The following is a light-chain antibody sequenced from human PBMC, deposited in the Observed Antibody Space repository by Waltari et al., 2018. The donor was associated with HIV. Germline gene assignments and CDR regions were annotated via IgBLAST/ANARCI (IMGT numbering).Light chain of an antibody. CDR3: HSRDSNSDHYV. CDR1: SLRSFF. J-gene: IGLJ1*01. CDR2: GAN. Sequence: SSELTQDPVVSVALGQTIKITCQGDSLRSFFANWYQVRPGQAPVLVVYGANRRPSGIPDRFSASNSRNTSSLSISDSQAVDEGDYYCHSRDSNSDHYVFGGGTRVIV. V-gene: IGLV3-19*01.